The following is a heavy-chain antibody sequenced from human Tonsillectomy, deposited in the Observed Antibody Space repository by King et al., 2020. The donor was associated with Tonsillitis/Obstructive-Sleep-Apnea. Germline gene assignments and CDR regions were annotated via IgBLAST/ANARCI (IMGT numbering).Heavy chain of an antibody. V-gene: IGHV3-23*04. CDR3: ARIVGDITGPNWFDP. CDR2: ISASGGST. D-gene: IGHD1-20*01. Sequence: VQLVESGGGLVQPGGSLRLSCAASGFSFSTYAITWVRQAPGKGLEWVSAISASGGSTYYANSVKGRFTISRDNSKNTLSLQMNSLRAEDTAVYYCARIVGDITGPNWFDPWGQGTLVTVSS. CDR1: GFSFSTYA. J-gene: IGHJ5*02.